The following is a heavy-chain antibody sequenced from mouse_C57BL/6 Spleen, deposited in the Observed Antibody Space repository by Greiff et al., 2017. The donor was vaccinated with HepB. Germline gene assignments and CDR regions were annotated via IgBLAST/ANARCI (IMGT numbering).Heavy chain of an antibody. CDR1: GYTFTDYE. D-gene: IGHD4-1*01. CDR3: TRSNPFGY. V-gene: IGHV1-15*01. CDR2: IDPETGGT. J-gene: IGHJ2*01. Sequence: QVHVKQSGAELVRPGASVTLSCKASGYTFTDYEMHWVKQTPVRGLEWIGAIDPETGGTAYNQKFKGKAILTADKSSSTAYMELRSLTSEDSAVYYCTRSNPFGYWGQGTTLTVSS.